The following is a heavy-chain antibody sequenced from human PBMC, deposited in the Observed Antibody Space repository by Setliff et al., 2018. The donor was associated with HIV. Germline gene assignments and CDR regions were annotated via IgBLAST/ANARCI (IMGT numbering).Heavy chain of an antibody. V-gene: IGHV1-18*01. Sequence: GASVKVSCKTSGYMFIAYGMSWVRRAPGQGLEWMGWSGPYSARTEYAQKFQGRVSLTIDTSASTAYMELRSLRSDDTAVYYCARDDGGYNYAAALDVWGQGTMVTVSS. CDR2: SGPYSART. J-gene: IGHJ3*01. CDR1: GYMFIAYG. D-gene: IGHD3-16*01. CDR3: ARDDGGYNYAAALDV.